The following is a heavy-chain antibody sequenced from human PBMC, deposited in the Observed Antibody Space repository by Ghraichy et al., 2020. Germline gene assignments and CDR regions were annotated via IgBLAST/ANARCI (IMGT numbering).Heavy chain of an antibody. J-gene: IGHJ4*02. CDR1: GYTFTGYY. V-gene: IGHV1-2*02. CDR2: INPNSGGT. D-gene: IGHD3-22*01. CDR3: ARDRDSKPRYYYDSSGVGY. Sequence: ASVKVSCKASGYTFTGYYMHWVRQAPGQGLECMGWINPNSGGTNYAQKFQGRVTMTRDTSISTAYMELRRLRSDDTAVFYCARDRDSKPRYYYDSSGVGYWGQGTLVTVSA.